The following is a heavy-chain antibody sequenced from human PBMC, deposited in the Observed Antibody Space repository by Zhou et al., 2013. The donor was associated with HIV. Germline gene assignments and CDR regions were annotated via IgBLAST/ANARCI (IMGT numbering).Heavy chain of an antibody. CDR1: GGTFSSYA. J-gene: IGHJ4*02. D-gene: IGHD4-17*01. CDR3: ARSNGGVTTHLDY. V-gene: IGHV1-69*04. CDR2: IIPILGIA. Sequence: QVQLVQSGAEVKKPGSSVKVSCKASGGTFSSYAISWVRQAPGQGLEWMGRIIPILGIANYAQKFQGRVTITADKSTSTAYMELSSLRSEDTAVYYCARSNGGVTTHLDYWGQGNPWVTVSS.